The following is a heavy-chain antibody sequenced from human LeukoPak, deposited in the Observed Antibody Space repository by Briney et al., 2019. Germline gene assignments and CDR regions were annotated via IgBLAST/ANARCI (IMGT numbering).Heavy chain of an antibody. J-gene: IGHJ4*02. CDR2: IYYSGGT. D-gene: IGHD1-26*01. CDR1: GGSISSYY. Sequence: SETLSLTCTVSGGSISSYYWSWIRQPPGKGVEWIGYIYYSGGTNYNPPLKSRVTISVDTSKNQFSLKLSSVTAADTAVYYCARHSDGGGSYRRSFDYWGQGTLVTVSS. V-gene: IGHV4-59*08. CDR3: ARHSDGGGSYRRSFDY.